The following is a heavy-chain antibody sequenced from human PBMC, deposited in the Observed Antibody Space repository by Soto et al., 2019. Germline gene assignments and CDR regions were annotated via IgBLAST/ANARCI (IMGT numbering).Heavy chain of an antibody. D-gene: IGHD4-17*01. CDR1: GFTFSSYG. CDR2: IWYDGSNK. CDR3: ARDQGYGGNSYFDY. V-gene: IGHV3-33*01. J-gene: IGHJ4*02. Sequence: GGSLRLSCAASGFTFSSYGMHWVRQAPGKGLEWVAVIWYDGSNKYYADSVKGRFTISRDNSKNTLYLQMNSLRAEDTAVYYCARDQGYGGNSYFDYWGQGTLVTVSS.